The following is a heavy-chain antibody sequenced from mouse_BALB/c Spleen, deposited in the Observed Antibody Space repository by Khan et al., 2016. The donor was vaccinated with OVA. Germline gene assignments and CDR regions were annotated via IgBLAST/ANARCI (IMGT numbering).Heavy chain of an antibody. J-gene: IGHJ4*01. Sequence: QVQLQQSGPGLVAPSQSLSITCNVSGFSLSRYNIHWVRQPPGKGLEWLGMTWGGGGTDYNSSLKSRLSISKDNSKSQVFLKMSSLQTDDIAMYYCARAYYRYDGYYAMDYWGQGTSVTVSS. D-gene: IGHD2-14*01. CDR2: TWGGGGT. CDR3: ARAYYRYDGYYAMDY. V-gene: IGHV2-6-4*01. CDR1: GFSLSRYN.